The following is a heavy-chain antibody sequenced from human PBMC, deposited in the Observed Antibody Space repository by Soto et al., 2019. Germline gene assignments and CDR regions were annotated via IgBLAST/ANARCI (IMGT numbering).Heavy chain of an antibody. CDR2: VIPILGVT. J-gene: IGHJ6*02. Sequence: QVQLVQSGAEMKKPGSSVKVSCRSGGDTFSSYTVSWVRQAPGQGLEWMGRVIPILGVTNDARKFQGRVSITAEKSTSTAYMELRSLRSEDSGVYYCARRRYCGADCYSQYYYGMDVWGQGTTGTVSS. V-gene: IGHV1-69*02. D-gene: IGHD2-21*02. CDR3: ARRRYCGADCYSQYYYGMDV. CDR1: GDTFSSYT.